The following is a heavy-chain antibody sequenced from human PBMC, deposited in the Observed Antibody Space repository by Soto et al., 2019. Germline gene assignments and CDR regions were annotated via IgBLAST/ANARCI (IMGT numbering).Heavy chain of an antibody. V-gene: IGHV4-61*08. CDR1: GGSVSIGDYS. Sequence: SETLSLTCTVSGGSVSIGDYSWTWIRQPPGKGLEWLGYIFYTGNTNYSPSLKSRVTMSVDRSRNQFSLRLSSVTAADTAVYYCARDWELRRMDVWGQGTTVTVSS. CDR3: ARDWELRRMDV. J-gene: IGHJ6*02. CDR2: IFYTGNT. D-gene: IGHD1-7*01.